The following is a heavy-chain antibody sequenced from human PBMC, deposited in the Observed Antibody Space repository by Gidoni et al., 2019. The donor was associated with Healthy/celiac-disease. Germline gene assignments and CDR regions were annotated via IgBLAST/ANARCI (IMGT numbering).Heavy chain of an antibody. D-gene: IGHD6-13*01. CDR1: GFTFSSYS. V-gene: IGHV3-21*01. J-gene: IGHJ4*02. Sequence: EVQLVESGGGLVKPGGSLRLSCAASGFTFSSYSMNWVRQAPGKGLEWVSSISSRSIYIYYADSVKGRFTISRDNAKNSLYLQMNSLRAEDTAVYYCARVIAAAGGSYWGQGTLVTVSS. CDR3: ARVIAAAGGSY. CDR2: ISSRSIYI.